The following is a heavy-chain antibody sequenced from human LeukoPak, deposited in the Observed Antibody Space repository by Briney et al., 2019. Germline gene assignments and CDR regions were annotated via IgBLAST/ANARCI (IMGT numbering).Heavy chain of an antibody. Sequence: GGSLRLSCAASGVTFSNYWVTWVRQAPGQGLQWVANMKEYGGEAFYVDSVGGRFTFSRDNGRNSLYLQMNRLKVEDTAVYYCAIFHLRFWGQGTLVTVSS. D-gene: IGHD3-3*01. V-gene: IGHV3-7*01. CDR1: GVTFSNYW. J-gene: IGHJ4*02. CDR3: AIFHLRF. CDR2: MKEYGGEA.